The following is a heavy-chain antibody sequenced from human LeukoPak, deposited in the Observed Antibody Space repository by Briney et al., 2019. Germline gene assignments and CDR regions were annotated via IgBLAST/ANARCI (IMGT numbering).Heavy chain of an antibody. J-gene: IGHJ5*02. CDR3: AREWRRYYGSGSYSFFPIDP. Sequence: GASVKVSCKASGYTFTGYYMHWVRQAPGQGLEWMGWINPNSGGTNYAQKFQGRVTMTRDTSISTAYMELSRLRSDDTAVYYCAREWRRYYGSGSYSFFPIDPWGQGTLVTVSS. CDR2: INPNSGGT. D-gene: IGHD3-10*01. CDR1: GYTFTGYY. V-gene: IGHV1-2*02.